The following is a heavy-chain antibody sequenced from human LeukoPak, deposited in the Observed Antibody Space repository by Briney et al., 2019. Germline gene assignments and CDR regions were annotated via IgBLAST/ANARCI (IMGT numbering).Heavy chain of an antibody. D-gene: IGHD2-15*01. CDR2: INPSGGST. CDR1: GYTFTSYY. CDR3: ARESSGVYFDY. Sequence: ASVKVSCKASGYTFTSYYMHWVRQAPGQGLEWMGIINPSGGSTSYAQKFQGRVTITRDMSTSTVYMELSSLRSEDTAVYYCARESSGVYFDYWGQGTLVTVSS. J-gene: IGHJ4*02. V-gene: IGHV1-46*01.